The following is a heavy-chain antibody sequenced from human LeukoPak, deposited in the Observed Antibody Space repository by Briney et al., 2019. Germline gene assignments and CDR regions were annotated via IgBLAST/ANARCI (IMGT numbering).Heavy chain of an antibody. CDR1: GYSFTNYR. V-gene: IGHV5-51*01. D-gene: IGHD5-12*01. Sequence: GESLKISCKGSGYSFTNYRIGWVRQMPGKGLEWMGIIYPGDSDTRYSPSFQGQVTISADKSVTTAYLQWSSLKASDTAMYYCARALDGFDSPYYFDFWGQGTLVTVSS. J-gene: IGHJ4*02. CDR3: ARALDGFDSPYYFDF. CDR2: IYPGDSDT.